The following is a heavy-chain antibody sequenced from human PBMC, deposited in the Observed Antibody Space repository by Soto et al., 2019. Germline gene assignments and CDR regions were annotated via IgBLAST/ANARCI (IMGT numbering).Heavy chain of an antibody. Sequence: EVQVLESGGGFLQPGGSLRLSCVASGFTFNAHAMTWVRQGPGMGLEWTSTISGDGKTTHYADSVKGRFTVSRDNSKNTLSLQMNSLRAEDTATYYCVKDWTGNKCPCLDVWGQGTTVTVSS. CDR1: GFTFNAHA. D-gene: IGHD2-8*02. J-gene: IGHJ6*02. V-gene: IGHV3-23*01. CDR2: ISGDGKTT. CDR3: VKDWTGNKCPCLDV.